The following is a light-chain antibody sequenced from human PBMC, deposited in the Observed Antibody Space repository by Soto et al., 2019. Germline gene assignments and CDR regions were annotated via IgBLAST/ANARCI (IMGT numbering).Light chain of an antibody. Sequence: DIQMTQSPSTLSASVGDRVTITCRAGQSISTSLAWYQQKPGKAPKLLIYKASNLESGVPSRFSGGGSGTEFTLIISSLQPDDFATYYCQHFNSYPLTFGEGTRVEIK. V-gene: IGKV1-5*03. J-gene: IGKJ4*01. CDR3: QHFNSYPLT. CDR2: KAS. CDR1: QSISTS.